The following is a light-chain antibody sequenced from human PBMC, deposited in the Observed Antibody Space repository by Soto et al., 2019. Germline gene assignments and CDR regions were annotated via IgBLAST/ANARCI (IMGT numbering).Light chain of an antibody. V-gene: IGKV3-20*01. CDR2: GAS. J-gene: IGKJ1*01. CDR3: QQYGSSPSWT. CDR1: QSVSSSY. Sequence: EIVLTQSPGTLSLSPGERATLSCRASQSVSSSYLAWYQQKPGQAPRLLIYGASSRATGIPDRLSGSGSGTDFTLTISRLEPEDCAVYYCQQYGSSPSWTFGQGTKVEIK.